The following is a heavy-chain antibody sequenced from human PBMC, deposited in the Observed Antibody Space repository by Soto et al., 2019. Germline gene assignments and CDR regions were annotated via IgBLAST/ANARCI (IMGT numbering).Heavy chain of an antibody. CDR1: GYIFTSYY. J-gene: IGHJ4*02. V-gene: IGHV1-2*04. D-gene: IGHD2-2*01. CDR2: INPNSGGT. CDR3: ARGHCSSTSCYGDY. Sequence: QVQLVQSGAEVKKPGASVKVSCKASGYIFTSYYMHWVRQAPGQGLEWMGWINPNSGGTNYAQKFQGWVTMTRDTSISTAYMELSRLRSDDTAVYYCARGHCSSTSCYGDYWGQGTLVTVSS.